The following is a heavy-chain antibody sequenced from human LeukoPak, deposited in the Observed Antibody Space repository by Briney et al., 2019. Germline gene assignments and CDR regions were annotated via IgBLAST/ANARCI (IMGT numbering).Heavy chain of an antibody. CDR2: INHSGST. V-gene: IGHV4-34*01. Sequence: SSETLSLTCAVYGGSFSGYYWSWIRQPPGKGLEWIGEINHSGSTYYNPSLKSRVTISVDRSKNQFSLKLSSVTAADTAVYYCASVGLQGFDPWGQGTLVTVSS. J-gene: IGHJ5*02. D-gene: IGHD4-11*01. CDR3: ASVGLQGFDP. CDR1: GGSFSGYY.